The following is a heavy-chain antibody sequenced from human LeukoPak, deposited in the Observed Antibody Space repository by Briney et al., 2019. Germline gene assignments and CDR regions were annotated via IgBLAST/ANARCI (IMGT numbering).Heavy chain of an antibody. V-gene: IGHV3-11*05. D-gene: IGHD4-17*01. Sequence: GGSLRLSCAASGFTFSDYYMSWIRQAPGKGLEWVSYISSSSSYTNYADSVKGRFTISRDNAKNSLYLQMNGLRAEDTAVYYCARGGDPPRPLGYWGQGTLVTVSS. CDR2: ISSSSSYT. CDR3: ARGGDPPRPLGY. CDR1: GFTFSDYY. J-gene: IGHJ4*02.